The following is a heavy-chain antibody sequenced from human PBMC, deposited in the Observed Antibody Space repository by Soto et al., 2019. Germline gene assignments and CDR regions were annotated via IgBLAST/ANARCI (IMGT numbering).Heavy chain of an antibody. Sequence: QVQLVESGGGVVQPGGSLRLSCAPSGFIFSSYGMHWVRQAPGKGLEWVAVINNDGSKKYYADSVKGRFTISRDNSKNTLYLEMNSLRAEDTAVYYCARVKQGRGGYEAPGDYWGQGTLVTVSS. J-gene: IGHJ4*02. CDR2: INNDGSKK. V-gene: IGHV3-30*19. D-gene: IGHD2-15*01. CDR3: ARVKQGRGGYEAPGDY. CDR1: GFIFSSYG.